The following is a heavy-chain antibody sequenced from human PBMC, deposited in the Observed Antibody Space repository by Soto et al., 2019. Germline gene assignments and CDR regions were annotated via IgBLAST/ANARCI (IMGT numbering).Heavy chain of an antibody. CDR1: GGSISGYY. CDR2: TYHSGST. CDR3: ARDRSPPYGTMVRGVIGWFDP. Sequence: SETLSLTCTVSGGSISGYYLSWFRQPPGKGLEWIGYTYHSGSTNYNPSLKSRVTIAVDRSKNQFSLKLSSVTAADTAVYYCARDRSPPYGTMVRGVIGWFDPWGQGTLVTVSS. D-gene: IGHD3-10*01. J-gene: IGHJ5*02. V-gene: IGHV4-59*12.